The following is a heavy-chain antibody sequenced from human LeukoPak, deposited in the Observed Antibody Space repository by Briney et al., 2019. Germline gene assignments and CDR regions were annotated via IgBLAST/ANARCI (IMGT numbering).Heavy chain of an antibody. D-gene: IGHD4-17*01. Sequence: SETLSLTCAVYGGSFSGYYWSWIRQPPGKGLEWIGEINHSGSTNYNPSLKSRVTISVDTSKNQFSLKLSSVTAADTAVYYCARLDYGGYAPFGGQGTVVTVSA. V-gene: IGHV4-34*01. CDR3: ARLDYGGYAPF. J-gene: IGHJ1*01. CDR1: GGSFSGYY. CDR2: INHSGST.